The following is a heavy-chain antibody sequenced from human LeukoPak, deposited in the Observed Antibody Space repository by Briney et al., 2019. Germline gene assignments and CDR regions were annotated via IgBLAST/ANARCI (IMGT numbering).Heavy chain of an antibody. CDR1: GYTFTSYG. Sequence: ASVKVSCRASGYTFTSYGISWVRQAPGQGLEWMGWISAYNGNTNYAQKLQGRVTMTTDTSTSTAYMELRSLRSDDTAVYYCARDGGQWLVSFYYYGMDVWGQGTTVTVSS. J-gene: IGHJ6*02. CDR3: ARDGGQWLVSFYYYGMDV. V-gene: IGHV1-18*01. CDR2: ISAYNGNT. D-gene: IGHD6-19*01.